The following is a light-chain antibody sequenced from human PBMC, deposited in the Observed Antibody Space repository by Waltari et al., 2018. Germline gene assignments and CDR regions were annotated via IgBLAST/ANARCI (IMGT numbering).Light chain of an antibody. Sequence: QSLLTQPPSASGTPGQRVTISCSGSSSDIGGNFVYWYQQLPGTAPRLLIYKNNRRPSGVPDQCSASKSGTSASLAISGLRSEDEADYYCASWHDSLSGPVFGTGTRVTVL. CDR3: ASWHDSLSGPV. CDR1: SSDIGGNF. V-gene: IGLV1-47*01. CDR2: KNN. J-gene: IGLJ1*01.